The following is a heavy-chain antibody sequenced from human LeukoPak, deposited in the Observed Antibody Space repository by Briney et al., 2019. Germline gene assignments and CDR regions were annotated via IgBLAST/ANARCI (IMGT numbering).Heavy chain of an antibody. CDR3: AADAFNMGNDAFDI. V-gene: IGHV3-7*05. CDR1: GFTFSSYA. CDR2: IIQDGSDR. D-gene: IGHD2/OR15-2a*01. J-gene: IGHJ3*02. Sequence: GGSLRLSCTASGFTFSSYAMSWVRQAPGKGLEWVANIIQDGSDRYYVDSVKGRFTISRDNAKNSLYLQMDSLRAEDTAVYYCAADAFNMGNDAFDIWGQGTMVTVSS.